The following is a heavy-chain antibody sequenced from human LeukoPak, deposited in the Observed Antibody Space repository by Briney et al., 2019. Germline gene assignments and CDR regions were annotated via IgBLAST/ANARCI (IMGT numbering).Heavy chain of an antibody. CDR1: GFSVSSNY. CDR2: IYSGGST. D-gene: IGHD6-13*01. V-gene: IGHV3-53*01. Sequence: GGSLRLSCAASGFSVSSNYMSWVRQAPGKGLEWVSVIYSGGSTNYADSVKGRFTISRDNSKNTLYLQMHSLRAEDTAVYYCATGYSSSWYYWGQGTLVTVSS. CDR3: ATGYSSSWYY. J-gene: IGHJ4*02.